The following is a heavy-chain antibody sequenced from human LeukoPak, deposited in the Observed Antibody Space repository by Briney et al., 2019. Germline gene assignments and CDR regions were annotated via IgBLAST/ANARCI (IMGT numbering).Heavy chain of an antibody. D-gene: IGHD1-26*01. V-gene: IGHV4-59*01. CDR1: GGSISSYY. Sequence: SETLSLTCTVSGGSISSYYWSWIRQPPGKGLEWIGYIYYSGSTNYNPSLKSRVTISVDTSKYQFSLKLSTVTAADTAVYYCARAWELLGNFDYWGQGTLVTVSS. J-gene: IGHJ4*02. CDR2: IYYSGST. CDR3: ARAWELLGNFDY.